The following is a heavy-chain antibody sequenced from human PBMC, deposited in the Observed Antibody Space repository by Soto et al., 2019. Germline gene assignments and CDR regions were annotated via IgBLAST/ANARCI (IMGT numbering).Heavy chain of an antibody. CDR1: GFTFGDYA. D-gene: IGHD6-13*01. J-gene: IGHJ6*02. Sequence: PGGSLRLSCTASGFTFGDYAMSWFRQAPGKGLEWVGFIRSKAYGGTTEYAASVRCRFTISRDDSKRIAYLQINSLKTADTAVFYSNRSSGYSSSWYYYYYGMDVWGQGTTVTVSS. CDR2: IRSKAYGGTT. V-gene: IGHV3-49*03. CDR3: NRSSGYSSSWYYYYYGMDV.